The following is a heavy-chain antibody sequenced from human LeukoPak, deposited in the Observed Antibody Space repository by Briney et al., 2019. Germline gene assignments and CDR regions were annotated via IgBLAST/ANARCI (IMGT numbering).Heavy chain of an antibody. D-gene: IGHD6-19*01. Sequence: SETLSLTCTVSGGSISSSSYYWGWIRQPPGKGLEWIGSIYYSGSTYYNPSLKSRVTISVDTSKNQFSLKLSSVTAADTAVYYCASIAVAGTYYYYYGMDVWGQGTTVTVSS. V-gene: IGHV4-39*01. CDR3: ASIAVAGTYYYYYGMDV. CDR1: GGSISSSSYY. J-gene: IGHJ6*02. CDR2: IYYSGST.